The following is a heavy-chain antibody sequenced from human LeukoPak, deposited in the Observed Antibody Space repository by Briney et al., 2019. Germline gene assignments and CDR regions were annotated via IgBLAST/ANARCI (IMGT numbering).Heavy chain of an antibody. CDR2: IIPILGIA. CDR1: GGTFSSYA. Sequence: GASVKVSCKASGGTFSSYAISWVRQAPGQGLEWMGRIIPILGIANYAQKFQGRVTITADKSTSTAYMELSSLRSEDTAVCYCARCYYDSSVEGVGWFDPWGQGTLVTVSS. V-gene: IGHV1-69*04. CDR3: ARCYYDSSVEGVGWFDP. J-gene: IGHJ5*02. D-gene: IGHD3-22*01.